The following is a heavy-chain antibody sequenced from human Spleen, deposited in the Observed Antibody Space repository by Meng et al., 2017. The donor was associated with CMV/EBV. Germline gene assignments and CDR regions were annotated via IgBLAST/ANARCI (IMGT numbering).Heavy chain of an antibody. CDR2: ISSSGNTI. D-gene: IGHD1-26*01. CDR1: GFTLSDYY. CDR3: ARAPTTQRWEIDY. V-gene: IGHV3-11*04. Sequence: GESLKISCAASGFTLSDYYVSWIRQPPGKGPEWVSYISSSGNTIHYADSVKGRFTISRDNAKNSLYLQMNSLRAEDTAVYYCARAPTTQRWEIDYWGQGTLVTVSS. J-gene: IGHJ4*02.